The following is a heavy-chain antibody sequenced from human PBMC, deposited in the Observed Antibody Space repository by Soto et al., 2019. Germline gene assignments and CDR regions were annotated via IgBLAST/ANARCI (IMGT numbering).Heavy chain of an antibody. J-gene: IGHJ4*02. Sequence: QVQLVQSGAEVKKPGSSVKVSCKASGGTFSSYTISWVRQAPGQGLEWMGRIIPILGIANYAQKFQGRVTITADKSTSTAYMELSSVRSEDTAVYYCARGSDDYGDYGVDYWGQGTLVTVSS. CDR2: IIPILGIA. D-gene: IGHD4-17*01. CDR1: GGTFSSYT. CDR3: ARGSDDYGDYGVDY. V-gene: IGHV1-69*02.